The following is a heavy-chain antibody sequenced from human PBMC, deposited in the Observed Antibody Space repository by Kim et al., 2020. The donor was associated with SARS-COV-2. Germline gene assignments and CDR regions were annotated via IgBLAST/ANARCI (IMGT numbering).Heavy chain of an antibody. CDR3: ARDAQHDALKY. CDR2: T. D-gene: IGHD1-1*01. V-gene: IGHV1-18*01. J-gene: IGHJ4*02. Sequence: TNHAQKLQGRVTMTTDTSTSTAYMELRSLRSDDTAVYYCARDAQHDALKYWGQGTLVTVSS.